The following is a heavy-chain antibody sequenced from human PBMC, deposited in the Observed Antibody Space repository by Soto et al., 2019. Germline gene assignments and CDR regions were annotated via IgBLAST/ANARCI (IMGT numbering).Heavy chain of an antibody. V-gene: IGHV1-8*01. J-gene: IGHJ4*02. Sequence: QVQLVQSGAEVKKPGASVKVSCKASGYTFTSYDINWVRQATGQGLEWMGWMNPNSGNTGYAQKFQGRVTMTRNTSIRKAYMELSRLRSEATAVYYCARIYYDRSAYSPPLGYWSQGAMVTVSS. CDR1: GYTFTSYD. CDR2: MNPNSGNT. D-gene: IGHD3-22*01. CDR3: ARIYYDRSAYSPPLGY.